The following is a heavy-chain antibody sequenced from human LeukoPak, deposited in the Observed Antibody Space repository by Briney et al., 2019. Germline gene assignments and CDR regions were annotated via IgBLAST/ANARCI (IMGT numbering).Heavy chain of an antibody. V-gene: IGHV4-59*01. Sequence: SETLSLTCTVSGGSINDYYWSWIRLPPGKGLEWIGYIYYSGSTNYNPSLKSRVTMSVDTSKNQFSLRLSSVTAADTAVYYCARHDSTGYYHWGQGTLVTVSS. CDR1: GGSINDYY. J-gene: IGHJ5*02. D-gene: IGHD3-22*01. CDR3: ARHDSTGYYH. CDR2: IYYSGST.